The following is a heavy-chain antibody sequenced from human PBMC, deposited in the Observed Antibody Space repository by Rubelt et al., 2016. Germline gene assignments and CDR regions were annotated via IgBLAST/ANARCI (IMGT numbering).Heavy chain of an antibody. CDR1: GYTFTSYA. Sequence: QVQLVQSGAEVKKPGASVKVSCKASGYTFTSYAMHWVRQAPGQRLEWVGWINAGNGNTKYSQKFQGRVTMTGETSASTAYMGLSSLRSEDTAVYYCARESSSGWYIDYWGQGTLVTVSS. J-gene: IGHJ4*02. CDR2: INAGNGNT. V-gene: IGHV1-3*01. D-gene: IGHD6-19*01. CDR3: ARESSSGWYIDY.